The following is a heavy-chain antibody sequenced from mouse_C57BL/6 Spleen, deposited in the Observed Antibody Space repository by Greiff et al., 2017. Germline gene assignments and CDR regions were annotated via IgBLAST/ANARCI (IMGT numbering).Heavy chain of an antibody. CDR1: GFTFSSYT. CDR3: AKFPHYGSTHMDY. Sequence: EVHLVESGGGLVKPGGSLKLSCAASGFTFSSYTMSWVRQTPEKRLEWVATISGGGGNTYYPDSVKGRFTISRDNAKNTLYLQMSSLRSEDTALYYCAKFPHYGSTHMDYWGQGTSVTVSS. J-gene: IGHJ4*01. V-gene: IGHV5-9*01. D-gene: IGHD1-1*01. CDR2: ISGGGGNT.